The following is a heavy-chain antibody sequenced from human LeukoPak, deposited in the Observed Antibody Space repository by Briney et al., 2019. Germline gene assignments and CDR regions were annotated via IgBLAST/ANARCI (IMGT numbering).Heavy chain of an antibody. CDR1: RYTFTSYD. D-gene: IGHD6-6*01. CDR2: ISAYNGNT. J-gene: IGHJ4*02. V-gene: IGHV1-18*01. CDR3: ARLLGLSIAAPCDY. Sequence: ASVKVSCKASRYTFTSYDINWVRQAPGQGLEWMGWISAYNGNTNYAQKLQGRVTMTTDTSTSTAYMELRSLRSDDTAVYYCARLLGLSIAAPCDYWGQGTLVTVSS.